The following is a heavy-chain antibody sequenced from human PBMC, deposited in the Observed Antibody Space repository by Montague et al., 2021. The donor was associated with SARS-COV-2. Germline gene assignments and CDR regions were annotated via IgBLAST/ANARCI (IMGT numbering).Heavy chain of an antibody. CDR3: ARDPRVGVAATLNDWFDH. CDR2: IYYSGST. J-gene: IGHJ5*02. CDR1: GGSISSSSYY. Sequence: SETLSLTCTVSGGSISSSSYYWGWIRQPPGKGLEWIGSIYYSGSTXYNPSLKSRVTISVDTSKNQFSLKLSSVTAADTAVYYCARDPRVGVAATLNDWFDHWGQGTLVTVSS. V-gene: IGHV4-39*07. D-gene: IGHD2-15*01.